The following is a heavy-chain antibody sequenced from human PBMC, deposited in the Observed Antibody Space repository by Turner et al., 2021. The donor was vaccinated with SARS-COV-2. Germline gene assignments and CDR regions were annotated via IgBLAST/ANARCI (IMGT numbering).Heavy chain of an antibody. J-gene: IGHJ4*02. CDR1: GFTFDDYA. CDR2: ISWNSGSM. CDR3: AKDTGNSWGDYFDY. D-gene: IGHD1-7*01. Sequence: EVQLLESGGGLVQPGRSLGLSCVASGFTFDDYAMHWFRQAPGKGLEWVSGISWNSGSMGYADSVKGRFTISRDNAKNSLYLQMNSLRAEDTAFYYCAKDTGNSWGDYFDYWGQGTLVTVSS. V-gene: IGHV3-9*01.